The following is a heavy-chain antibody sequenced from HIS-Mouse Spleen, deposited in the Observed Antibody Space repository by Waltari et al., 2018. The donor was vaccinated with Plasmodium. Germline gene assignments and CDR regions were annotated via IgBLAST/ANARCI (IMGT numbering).Heavy chain of an antibody. J-gene: IGHJ4*02. Sequence: EVQLVESGGGMVKPGGSLRLSCEASGFPFSSYSMNWVRPAPGKGLEWVSSISSSSSYIYYADSVKGRFTISRDNAKNSLYLQMNSLRAEDTAVYYCARESSSSWYFDYWGQGTLVTVSS. CDR1: GFPFSSYS. D-gene: IGHD6-13*01. CDR2: ISSSSSYI. V-gene: IGHV3-21*01. CDR3: ARESSSSWYFDY.